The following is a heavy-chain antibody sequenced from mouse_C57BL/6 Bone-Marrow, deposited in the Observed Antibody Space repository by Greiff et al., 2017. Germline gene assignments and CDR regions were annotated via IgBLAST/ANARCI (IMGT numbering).Heavy chain of an antibody. D-gene: IGHD2-2*01. CDR1: GYTFTSYW. V-gene: IGHV1-55*01. CDR2: IYPGSGST. J-gene: IGHJ3*01. Sequence: QVQLQQSGAELVKPGASVKMSCKASGYTFTSYWITWVKQRPGQGLEWIGDIYPGSGSTNYTEKFKGKATFTADTSSNTAYMQLSSLTTEDSAIYYCARNPCYYGYGPPWFAYWGQGTPVTVSA. CDR3: ARNPCYYGYGPPWFAY.